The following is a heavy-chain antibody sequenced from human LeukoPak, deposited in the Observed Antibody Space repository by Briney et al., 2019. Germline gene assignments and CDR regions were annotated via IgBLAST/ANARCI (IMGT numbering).Heavy chain of an antibody. CDR1: GYSFTSYW. V-gene: IGHV5-10-1*01. CDR3: ARIGFGGYCSSTSCYWI. CDR2: IDPSDSYT. Sequence: GESLKISCKGSGYSFTSYWISWVRQMPGKGLEWMGGIDPSDSYTNYSPSFQGHVTISADKSISTAYLQWSSLKASDTAMYYCARIGFGGYCSSTSCYWIWGQGTLVTVSS. J-gene: IGHJ4*02. D-gene: IGHD2-2*01.